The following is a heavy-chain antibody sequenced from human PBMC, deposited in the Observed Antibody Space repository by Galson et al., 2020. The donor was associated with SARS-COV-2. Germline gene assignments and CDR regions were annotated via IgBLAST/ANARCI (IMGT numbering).Heavy chain of an antibody. CDR2: IPYDGSNK. V-gene: IGHV3-30*02. CDR3: AKEGDQLGGSTFDL. CDR1: GFTFSNYG. D-gene: IGHD3-16*01. Sequence: GGSLRLSCEASGFTFSNYGMHWVRQAPGKGLEWVAFIPYDGSNKYYTDSVKGRFTISRDNSRNTLHLQMSSLRADDTAVYYCAKEGDQLGGSTFDLWGQGTMVTVSS. J-gene: IGHJ3*01.